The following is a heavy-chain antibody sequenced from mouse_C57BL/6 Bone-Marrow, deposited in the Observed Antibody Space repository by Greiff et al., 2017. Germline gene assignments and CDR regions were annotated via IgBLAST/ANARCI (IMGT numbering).Heavy chain of an antibody. CDR1: GYTFTSSW. Sequence: QVQLQQPGAELVKPGASVKMSCKASGYTFTSSWITWVKQRPGQGLEWIGDIYPGSGSTNYNEKFKSKATLTVDTSSSTAYMQLSRLTSEDSAVYYCARPYYSNYWYFDVWGTGTTVTGSS. D-gene: IGHD2-5*01. CDR2: IYPGSGST. V-gene: IGHV1-55*01. J-gene: IGHJ1*03. CDR3: ARPYYSNYWYFDV.